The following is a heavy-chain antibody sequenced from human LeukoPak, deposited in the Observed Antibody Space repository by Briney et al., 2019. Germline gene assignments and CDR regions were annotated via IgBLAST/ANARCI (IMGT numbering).Heavy chain of an antibody. J-gene: IGHJ4*02. V-gene: IGHV4-34*01. CDR1: GGSFSGYY. D-gene: IGHD6-13*01. Sequence: SETLSLTCAVYGGSFSGYYWSWIRQPPGKGLEWIGEINHSGSTNYNPSLKSRVTISVDTSENQFSLKLSSVTAADTAVYYCARGDGAAAGSLDYWGQGTLVTVSS. CDR2: INHSGST. CDR3: ARGDGAAAGSLDY.